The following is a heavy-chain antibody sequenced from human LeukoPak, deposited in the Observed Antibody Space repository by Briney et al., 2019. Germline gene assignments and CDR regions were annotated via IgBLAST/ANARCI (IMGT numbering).Heavy chain of an antibody. J-gene: IGHJ6*02. V-gene: IGHV3-53*01. D-gene: IGHD3-9*01. Sequence: GGSLRLSCAASGLTVSSNYMSWVRQAPGKGLEWVSVIYSGGSTYYADSVKGRFTISRDNSKNTLYLQMNSLRAEDTAVYYCARDFEYFDLAYHYGMDVWGQGTTVTVSS. CDR3: ARDFEYFDLAYHYGMDV. CDR2: IYSGGST. CDR1: GLTVSSNY.